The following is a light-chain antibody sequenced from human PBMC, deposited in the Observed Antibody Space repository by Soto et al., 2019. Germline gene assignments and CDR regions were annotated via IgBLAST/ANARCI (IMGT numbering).Light chain of an antibody. CDR2: AAS. CDR3: QQYYSYPIT. CDR1: QGISSY. J-gene: IGKJ5*01. Sequence: IRMTQSPSSLSASVGDTVTITCRASQGISSYLAWYQQKPGKAPKLLIYAASTLQSGVPSRFSGSGSGTDFTLTISCLQSEDFATYCCQQYYSYPITFGQGTRLE. V-gene: IGKV1-8*01.